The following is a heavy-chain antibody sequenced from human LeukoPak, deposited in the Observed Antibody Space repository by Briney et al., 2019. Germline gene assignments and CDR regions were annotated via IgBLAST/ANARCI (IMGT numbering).Heavy chain of an antibody. CDR1: GFTFSSYA. CDR2: ISGTGTNT. CDR3: AKKFSSSWYGYFDY. Sequence: PGGSLRLSCAASGFTFSSYAMSWVRQAPGKGLEWVSGISGTGTNTYYADSVKGRFTISRDNSKNTLYLQMNSLRAEDTAVYYCAKKFSSSWYGYFDYWGQGTLVTVSS. D-gene: IGHD6-13*01. V-gene: IGHV3-23*01. J-gene: IGHJ4*02.